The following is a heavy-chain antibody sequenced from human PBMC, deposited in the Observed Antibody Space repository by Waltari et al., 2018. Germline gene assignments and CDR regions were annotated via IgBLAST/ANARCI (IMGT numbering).Heavy chain of an antibody. Sequence: QVQLVQSGAEVKKPGASVKVSCKASGYTFTGYYMHWVRQAPGQGLEWMGRINPNSGGTNYAQKFQGRVTMTRDTSISTAYMELSRLRSDDTAVYYCARVGYSSGWYNWFDPWGQGTLVTVSS. CDR3: ARVGYSSGWYNWFDP. CDR2: INPNSGGT. J-gene: IGHJ5*02. D-gene: IGHD6-19*01. CDR1: GYTFTGYY. V-gene: IGHV1-2*06.